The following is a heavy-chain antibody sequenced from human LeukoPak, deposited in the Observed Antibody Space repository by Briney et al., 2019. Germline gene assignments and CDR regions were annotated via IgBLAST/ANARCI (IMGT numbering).Heavy chain of an antibody. CDR2: IYYSGST. J-gene: IGHJ4*02. CDR1: GGSISSYY. CDR3: ARGDYGDYGGFDY. D-gene: IGHD4-17*01. Sequence: PSETLSLTCTVSGGSISSYYWSWIRQPPGKGLEWIGYIYYSGSTNYNPSLKSRVTISVDTSKNQFSLKLSSVTAADTAAYYCARGDYGDYGGFDYWGQGTLVTVSS. V-gene: IGHV4-59*01.